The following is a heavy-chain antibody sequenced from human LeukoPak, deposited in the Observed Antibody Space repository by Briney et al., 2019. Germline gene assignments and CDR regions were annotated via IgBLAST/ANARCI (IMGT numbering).Heavy chain of an antibody. D-gene: IGHD3-3*01. Sequence: SETLSLTCTVSGGSISSYYWSWIRQSPGKGLEWIGYIYYSGSTNYNPSLKSRVTISVDTSKNQFSLKLSSVTAADTAVYYCAIGDWSGYCTRYFFDYWGQGTLVTVSS. J-gene: IGHJ4*02. CDR2: IYYSGST. V-gene: IGHV4-59*01. CDR3: AIGDWSGYCTRYFFDY. CDR1: GGSISSYY.